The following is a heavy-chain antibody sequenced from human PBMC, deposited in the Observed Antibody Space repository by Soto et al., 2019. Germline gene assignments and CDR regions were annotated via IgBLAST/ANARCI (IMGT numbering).Heavy chain of an antibody. CDR2: IIPMPGIA. CDR3: AIYGANGVAAYDI. V-gene: IGHV1-69*02. Sequence: QVQLGQSGAEVKNPGSSLKVSCKASEGTFSRYTIIWVRQAPGQGLEWMGRIIPMPGIANYDQKFQGRVTITADKSTSTANMELSSLRSEDTAVYYCAIYGANGVAAYDILGQGTMVTVSS. J-gene: IGHJ3*02. D-gene: IGHD4-17*01. CDR1: EGTFSRYT.